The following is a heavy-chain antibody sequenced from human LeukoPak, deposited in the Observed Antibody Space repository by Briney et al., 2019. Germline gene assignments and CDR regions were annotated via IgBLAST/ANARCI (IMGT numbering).Heavy chain of an antibody. J-gene: IGHJ3*02. CDR1: GFTFSSYW. D-gene: IGHD7-27*01. Sequence: GGSLRLSCAASGFTFSSYWMSWVRQAPGKGLEWVANVKQDGSEKYYVDSVKGRFTISRDNAKNSLYLQMKSLRVEDTAVYFCARGGTGDDAFDIWGQGTMVTVFS. CDR2: VKQDGSEK. CDR3: ARGGTGDDAFDI. V-gene: IGHV3-7*05.